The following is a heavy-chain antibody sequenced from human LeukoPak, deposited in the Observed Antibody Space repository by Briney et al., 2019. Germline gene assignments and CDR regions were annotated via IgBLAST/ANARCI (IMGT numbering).Heavy chain of an antibody. CDR3: ARGDILTGYSY. CDR1: GGSFRGYY. CDR2: INHRGST. Sequence: PETLSLTCAVYGGSFRGYYWSWIRQPPGKGLEWIGEINHRGSTKYNPSLKSRVTVSVGTSKHQFSLNLRSATAADTAVYYCARGDILTGYSYWGQGTLVTVSS. J-gene: IGHJ4*02. D-gene: IGHD3-9*01. V-gene: IGHV4-34*01.